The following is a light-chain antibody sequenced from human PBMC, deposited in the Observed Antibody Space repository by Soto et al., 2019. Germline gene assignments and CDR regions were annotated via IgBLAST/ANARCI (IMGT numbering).Light chain of an antibody. CDR2: KAS. CDR3: QQNNNYWT. Sequence: DIQMTQSPSTLSASVGDRVTITCRASQSISYWMAWYQQKPGKAPNLLIYKASSLESGVPSRFGGSGSGTEFTLTISSLQPDDFATYYCQQNNNYWTFGQGTKVEIK. J-gene: IGKJ1*01. CDR1: QSISYW. V-gene: IGKV1-5*03.